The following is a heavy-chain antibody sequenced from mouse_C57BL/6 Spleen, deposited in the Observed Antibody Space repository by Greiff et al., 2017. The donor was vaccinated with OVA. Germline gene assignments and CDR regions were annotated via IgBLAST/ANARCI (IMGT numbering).Heavy chain of an antibody. CDR3: TWGNYGYYSMDY. V-gene: IGHV14-4*01. CDR2: IDPENGDT. D-gene: IGHD2-1*01. J-gene: IGHJ4*01. Sequence: VQLQQSGAELVRPGASVKLSCTASGFNIKDDYMHWVKQRPEQGLEWIGWIDPENGDTEYASKFQGKATITADTSSNTAYLQLSSLTSEDTAVYSCTWGNYGYYSMDYWGQGTSVTVSS. CDR1: GFNIKDDY.